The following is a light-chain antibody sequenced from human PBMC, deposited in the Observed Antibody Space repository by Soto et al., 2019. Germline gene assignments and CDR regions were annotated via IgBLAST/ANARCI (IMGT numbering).Light chain of an antibody. CDR2: GAS. CDR3: QVYGPSPPIT. CDR1: QSVSSSY. J-gene: IGKJ5*01. Sequence: EIVLTQSPGTLSFSPGERATLSFRASQSVSSSYLAWYQQKPGQAPRLLIYGASSRATGIPDRFTGSGSGADFTLTISRLEPEDFAVYYCQVYGPSPPITFGQGTRLEI. V-gene: IGKV3-20*01.